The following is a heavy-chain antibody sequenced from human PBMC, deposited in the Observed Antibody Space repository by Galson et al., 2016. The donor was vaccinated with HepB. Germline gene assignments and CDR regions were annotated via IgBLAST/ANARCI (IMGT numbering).Heavy chain of an antibody. Sequence: SVKVSCKASGYTFTSYGISWVRQAPGQGLGWMGWISAYNGNANYAQKLRGRVTMTTDTSTSTVYMELRSLRSDDTAVYYCARDAVSGNYYFLDYWGQGTLVTVSS. CDR1: GYTFTSYG. V-gene: IGHV1-18*01. D-gene: IGHD1-26*01. CDR2: ISAYNGNA. J-gene: IGHJ4*02. CDR3: ARDAVSGNYYFLDY.